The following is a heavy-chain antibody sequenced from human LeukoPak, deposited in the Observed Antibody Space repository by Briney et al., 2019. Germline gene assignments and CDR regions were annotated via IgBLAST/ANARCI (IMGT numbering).Heavy chain of an antibody. CDR1: GGTFSSYA. Sequence: SVKVSCKASGGTFSSYAISWVRQAPGQGLEWMGGIIPIFGTANYAQKFQGRVTTTADESTSTAYMELSSLRSEDTAVYYCASSLIVVVPAARGLGDWGQGTLVTVSS. V-gene: IGHV1-69*01. CDR3: ASSLIVVVPAARGLGD. CDR2: IIPIFGTA. D-gene: IGHD2-2*01. J-gene: IGHJ4*02.